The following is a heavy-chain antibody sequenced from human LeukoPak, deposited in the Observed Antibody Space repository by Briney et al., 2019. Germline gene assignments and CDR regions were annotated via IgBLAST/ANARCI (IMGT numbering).Heavy chain of an antibody. Sequence: SETLSLTCAVYGGSFSGYYWSWIRQPPGKGLEWIREINHSGSTNYNPSLKSRVTISVDTSKNQFSLKLSSVTAADTAVYYCARAPYYYDSSGYGTEFDYWGQGTLVTVSS. V-gene: IGHV4-34*01. D-gene: IGHD3-22*01. CDR3: ARAPYYYDSSGYGTEFDY. CDR1: GGSFSGYY. J-gene: IGHJ4*02. CDR2: INHSGST.